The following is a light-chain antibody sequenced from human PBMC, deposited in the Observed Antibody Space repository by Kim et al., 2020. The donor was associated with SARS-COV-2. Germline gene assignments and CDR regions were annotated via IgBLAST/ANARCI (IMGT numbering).Light chain of an antibody. V-gene: IGLV2-14*03. J-gene: IGLJ3*02. Sequence: GQSITISCAGTRSDVGGYDYVSWYQQHPGKVPKLMIYDVTNRPSGVSNRFSGSKSGNTASLTISGLQAEDEADYYCSSYTSSSSRVFGGGTKLTVL. CDR3: SSYTSSSSRV. CDR2: DVT. CDR1: RSDVGGYDY.